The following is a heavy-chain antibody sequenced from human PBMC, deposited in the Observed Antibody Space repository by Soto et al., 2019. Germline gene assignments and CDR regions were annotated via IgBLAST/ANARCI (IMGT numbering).Heavy chain of an antibody. J-gene: IGHJ4*02. V-gene: IGHV5-51*01. CDR3: ARGVGATACYFDY. D-gene: IGHD1-26*01. CDR1: GYSFTSYW. CDR2: IYPGDSDT. Sequence: GESLKISCKGSGYSFTSYWIGWVRQMPGKGLAWMGIIYPGDSDTRYSPSFQGQVTISADKSISTAYPQWSSLKASDPAMSYCARGVGATACYFDYWGQGTMFTVSS.